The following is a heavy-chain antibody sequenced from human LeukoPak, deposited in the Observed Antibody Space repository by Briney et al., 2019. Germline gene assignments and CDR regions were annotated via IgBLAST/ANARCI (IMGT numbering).Heavy chain of an antibody. Sequence: GGSLRLSCAASGFTFSNAWMSWVRQAPGKGLEWVGRIKSKTDGGTTDYPAPVKGRFTTSRDDSKNTLYLQMNSLKTEDTAVYYCTTVYRYCSSTSCGPEYWGQGTLVTVSS. J-gene: IGHJ4*02. CDR3: TTVYRYCSSTSCGPEY. CDR2: IKSKTDGGTT. D-gene: IGHD2-2*01. V-gene: IGHV3-15*01. CDR1: GFTFSNAW.